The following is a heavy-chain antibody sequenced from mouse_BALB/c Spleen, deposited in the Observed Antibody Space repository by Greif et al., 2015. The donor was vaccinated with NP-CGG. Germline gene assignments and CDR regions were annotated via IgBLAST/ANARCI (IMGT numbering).Heavy chain of an antibody. D-gene: IGHD1-2*01. CDR3: ARWERDYYGLYAMDY. Sequence: EVQLVESGPSLVKPSQTLSLTCSVTGDSITSGYWNWIRKFPGNKLEYMGYISYSGSTYYNPSLKSRISITRDTSKNQYYLQLNSVTTEDTATYYCARWERDYYGLYAMDYWGQGTSVTVSS. J-gene: IGHJ4*01. CDR2: ISYSGST. V-gene: IGHV3-8*02. CDR1: GDSITSGY.